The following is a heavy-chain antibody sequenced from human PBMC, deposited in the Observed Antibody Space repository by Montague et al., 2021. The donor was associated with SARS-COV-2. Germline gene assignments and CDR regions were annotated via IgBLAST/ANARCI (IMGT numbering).Heavy chain of an antibody. Sequence: SETLSLTCTVSGGSISSSSYYWGWIRQPPGKGLEWIGSIYYSGSTYYNPSLKSRVTISVDTSKNQFSPKLSSVTAADTAVYYCARHASYDYSKDLYYYYYYGMDVWGQGTTVTVSS. CDR3: ARHASYDYSKDLYYYYYYGMDV. J-gene: IGHJ6*02. CDR1: GGSISSSSYY. CDR2: IYYSGST. V-gene: IGHV4-39*01. D-gene: IGHD4-11*01.